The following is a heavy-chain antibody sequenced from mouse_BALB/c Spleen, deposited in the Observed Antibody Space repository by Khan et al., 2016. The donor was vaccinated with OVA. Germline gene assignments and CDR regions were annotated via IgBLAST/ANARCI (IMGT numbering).Heavy chain of an antibody. CDR2: IYPGNVNT. CDR1: GYAFTTYY. CDR3: TRDDYFVGDAMDY. V-gene: IGHV1S56*01. Sequence: VQLQESGPELVKPGASVRISCKASGYAFTTYYIHWVKQRPGQGLEWIGWIYPGNVNTKYNEKFKGKATLTADKSSSTVYMQLISLTSEDSAVYFGTRDDYFVGDAMDYWGQGTSVTVSS. J-gene: IGHJ4*01. D-gene: IGHD2-4*01.